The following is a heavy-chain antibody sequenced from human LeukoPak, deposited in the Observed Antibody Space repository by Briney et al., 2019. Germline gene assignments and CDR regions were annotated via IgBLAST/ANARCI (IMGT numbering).Heavy chain of an antibody. CDR2: ISNIADST. V-gene: IGHV3-23*01. D-gene: IGHD3-10*01. CDR1: GFILSNYA. CDR3: VKANYVSGNFYNVFPAS. J-gene: IGHJ5*02. Sequence: PGGSLRLSCAASGFILSNYAMSWVRQAPGTGLECVSVISNIADSTSYADSVKGRFSISRDKSKNTVFLQMNNLRADDTAVYYCVKANYVSGNFYNVFPASWGQGTLVTVSS.